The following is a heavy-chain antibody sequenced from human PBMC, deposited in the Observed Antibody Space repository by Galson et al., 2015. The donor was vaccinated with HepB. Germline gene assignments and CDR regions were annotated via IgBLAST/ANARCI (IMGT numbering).Heavy chain of an antibody. Sequence: SVKVSCKASGYTFTGYYMHWVRQAPGQGLEWMGWINPNSGGTNYAQKFQGWVTMTRDTSISTAYMELSRLRSGDTAVYYCARDRAAAAGSPGGFDIWGQGTMVTVSS. CDR2: INPNSGGT. CDR3: ARDRAAAAGSPGGFDI. V-gene: IGHV1-2*04. J-gene: IGHJ3*02. CDR1: GYTFTGYY. D-gene: IGHD6-13*01.